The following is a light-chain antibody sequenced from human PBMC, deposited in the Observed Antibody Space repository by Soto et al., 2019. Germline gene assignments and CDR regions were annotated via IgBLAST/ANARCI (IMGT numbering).Light chain of an antibody. Sequence: QSALTQPASVSGSPGQSVTISCTGTSSDVGSYDFVSWFQQHPGKAPKLIIYGVTRRPSGVSDHFSGSKSGNTASLTISGLQAEDEADYYCCAYGGSLSWVFGGGTKPTVL. V-gene: IGLV2-23*02. CDR3: CAYGGSLSWV. CDR2: GVT. J-gene: IGLJ3*02. CDR1: SSDVGSYDF.